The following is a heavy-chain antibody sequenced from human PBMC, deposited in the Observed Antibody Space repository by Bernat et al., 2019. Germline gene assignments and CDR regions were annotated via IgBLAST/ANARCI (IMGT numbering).Heavy chain of an antibody. V-gene: IGHV3-30*18. CDR2: ISGDGNER. CDR3: AKDFLGMGYLLDF. D-gene: IGHD2-8*01. Sequence: VYLVESGGGVVRPGRSLRLSCATSGFIFRNYGIHWVRQAPGKGLEWVSAISGDGNERNYADSVKGRFTISRDNSKNTVYLQMSSLRIEDTAIYYCAKDFLGMGYLLDFWGQGTLASVSS. J-gene: IGHJ4*02. CDR1: GFIFRNYG.